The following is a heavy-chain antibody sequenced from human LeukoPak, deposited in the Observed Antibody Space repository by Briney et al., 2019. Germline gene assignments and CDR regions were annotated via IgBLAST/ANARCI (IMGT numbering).Heavy chain of an antibody. CDR1: GYSFTSYW. CDR2: IYPGDSDT. Sequence: GESLKISCKGSGYSFTSYWIGWVRQMPGKGLEWMGIIYPGDSDTRYSPSFQGQVTISADKSISTAYLQWSSLKASDTAMYYCARGDYGDFRVFYTLFDYWGQGTLVTVTS. V-gene: IGHV5-51*01. CDR3: ARGDYGDFRVFYTLFDY. J-gene: IGHJ4*02. D-gene: IGHD4-17*01.